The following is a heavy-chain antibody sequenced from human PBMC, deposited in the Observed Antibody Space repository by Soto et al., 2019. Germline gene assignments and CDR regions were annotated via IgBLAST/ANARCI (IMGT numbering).Heavy chain of an antibody. D-gene: IGHD6-13*01. J-gene: IGHJ6*02. Sequence: QVQLVESGGGVVQPGRSLRLSCAASGFNFNNYGMHWVRQAPGKGLEWVAVIWNDGNGYYYANSVKGRFTISRDNSKNTLYLHMSSLRADDTAVYYCARRQISPPTRGSASARGGMDVWGQGTTVTVSS. CDR1: GFNFNNYG. V-gene: IGHV3-33*01. CDR2: IWNDGNGY. CDR3: ARRQISPPTRGSASARGGMDV.